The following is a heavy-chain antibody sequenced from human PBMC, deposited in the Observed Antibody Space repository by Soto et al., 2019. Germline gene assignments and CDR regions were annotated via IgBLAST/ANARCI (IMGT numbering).Heavy chain of an antibody. D-gene: IGHD6-13*01. Sequence: VSVKVSCKAPGYTYTTYYMPWVRQAPGQGLEWMGIINPSGGSTNYAQKFQGRVTMTRDTSTSTVYMELNRLRSEDTAVYYCASLKIAGTGRSRQDMWGQRKMVT. CDR2: INPSGGST. CDR3: ASLKIAGTGRSRQDM. CDR1: GYTYTTYY. J-gene: IGHJ3*02. V-gene: IGHV1-46*01.